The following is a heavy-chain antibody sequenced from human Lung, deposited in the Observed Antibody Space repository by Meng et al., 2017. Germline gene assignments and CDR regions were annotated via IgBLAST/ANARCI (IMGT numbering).Heavy chain of an antibody. D-gene: IGHD4-11*01. CDR2: INHRGST. V-gene: IGHV4-34*01. Sequence: QLPQWDAVLLAPSEPPPLPFVVSGGLFSDYYWSCTRPPPGKGLEWFGEINHRGSTNYNPSLESRATISVDTSQNNLSLKLSSGTAADSAVYYCARGPTTMAHDFDYWGQGTLVTVSS. J-gene: IGHJ4*02. CDR1: GGLFSDYY. CDR3: ARGPTTMAHDFDY.